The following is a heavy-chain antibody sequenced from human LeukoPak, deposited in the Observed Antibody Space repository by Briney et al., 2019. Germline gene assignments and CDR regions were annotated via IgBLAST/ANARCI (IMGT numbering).Heavy chain of an antibody. D-gene: IGHD3-22*01. V-gene: IGHV1-46*01. CDR1: GYTFTSYY. J-gene: IGHJ4*02. Sequence: ASVKVSCKASGYTFTSYYMHWVRQAPGQGLEWMGIINPSGGSTSYAQKFQGRVTMTRDTSTSTVYMELSSLRSEDTAVYYCARSPFGDYYDSSGFFDYWGQGTLVTVSS. CDR2: INPSGGST. CDR3: ARSPFGDYYDSSGFFDY.